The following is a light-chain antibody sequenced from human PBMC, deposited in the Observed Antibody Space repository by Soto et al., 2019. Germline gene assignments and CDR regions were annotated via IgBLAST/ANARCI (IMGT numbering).Light chain of an antibody. V-gene: IGKV1-5*01. Sequence: DIQMTQSPSTLSASVGDRVTITCRASQNINSWLAWYQQQPGKAPKFLIYNASSLQSGVPSRFSGSGSGTEFTLTISSLQPDDFATYYCQQYDTYSRMFGQGTKVEIK. J-gene: IGKJ1*01. CDR3: QQYDTYSRM. CDR2: NAS. CDR1: QNINSW.